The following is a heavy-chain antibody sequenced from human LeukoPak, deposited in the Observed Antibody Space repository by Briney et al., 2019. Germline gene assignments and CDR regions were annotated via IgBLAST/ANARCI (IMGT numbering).Heavy chain of an antibody. Sequence: GGSLRPSCAASGFTFNDYAMHWVRQVPGKGLEWVSGIKWNSGNIGYADSVKGRFTISRDNAKNSLYLQMNSLRAEDTALYYCVKGGFLEWLTPPYDAFDIWGQGTMVTVSS. V-gene: IGHV3-9*01. CDR1: GFTFNDYA. CDR3: VKGGFLEWLTPPYDAFDI. CDR2: IKWNSGNI. J-gene: IGHJ3*02. D-gene: IGHD3-3*01.